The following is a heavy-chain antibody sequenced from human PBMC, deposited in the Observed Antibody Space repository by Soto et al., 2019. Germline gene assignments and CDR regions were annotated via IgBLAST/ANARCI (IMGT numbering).Heavy chain of an antibody. J-gene: IGHJ4*02. CDR2: IWYDGSNK. CDR3: ARDLHYYDSSGPLDY. CDR1: GFTFSSYG. V-gene: IGHV3-33*01. Sequence: LRLSCAASGFTFSSYGMHWVRQAPGKGLEWVAVIWYDGSNKYYADSVKGRFTISRDNSKNTLYLQMNSLRAEDTAVYYCARDLHYYDSSGPLDYWGQGTLVTVSS. D-gene: IGHD3-22*01.